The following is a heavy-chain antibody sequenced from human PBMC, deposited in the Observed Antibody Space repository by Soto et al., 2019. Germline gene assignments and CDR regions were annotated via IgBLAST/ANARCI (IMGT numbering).Heavy chain of an antibody. CDR3: VRENYYYGMDV. J-gene: IGHJ6*02. Sequence: PGGSLRLSCAASGFTFSSYSMNWVRQAPGKGLEWVSYISSSSSTIYYADSVEGRFTISRDNSKNTVYLQMNSLRAEDTAVYYCVRENYYYGMDVWGQGTTVTVSS. CDR1: GFTFSSYS. V-gene: IGHV3-48*01. CDR2: ISSSSSTI.